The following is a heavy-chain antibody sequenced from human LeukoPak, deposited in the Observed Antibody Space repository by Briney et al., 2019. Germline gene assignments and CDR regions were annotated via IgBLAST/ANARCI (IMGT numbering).Heavy chain of an antibody. D-gene: IGHD3-22*01. Sequence: GGSLRLSCAASGFTFSSYAMSWVRQAPGKGLEWVSAISGSGGSTYYADSVKGRFTISRDNSNNTLYLQMNSLRAEDTAVYYCAKDSSGYLHFDIWGQGTMVTVSS. V-gene: IGHV3-23*01. CDR3: AKDSSGYLHFDI. CDR1: GFTFSSYA. J-gene: IGHJ3*02. CDR2: ISGSGGST.